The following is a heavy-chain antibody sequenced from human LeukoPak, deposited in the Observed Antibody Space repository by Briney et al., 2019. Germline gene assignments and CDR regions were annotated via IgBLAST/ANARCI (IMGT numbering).Heavy chain of an antibody. CDR1: GGSISSSNW. CDR2: IYHSGST. Sequence: PSGTLSLTCAVSGGSISSSNWWSWVRQPPGKGLEWIGEIYHSGSTNYNPSLKSRVTISVDKSKNQFSLKLSSVTAADTAVYYCARDTIAPNDAFDVWGQGTMVTVSS. V-gene: IGHV4-4*02. J-gene: IGHJ3*01. CDR3: ARDTIAPNDAFDV. D-gene: IGHD6-13*01.